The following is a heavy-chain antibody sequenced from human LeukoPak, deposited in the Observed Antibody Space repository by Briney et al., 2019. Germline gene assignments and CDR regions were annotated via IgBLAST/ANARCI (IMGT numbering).Heavy chain of an antibody. CDR2: IIPILGIA. CDR3: ASVGYCSSTSCPYFDY. V-gene: IGHV1-69*04. J-gene: IGHJ4*02. CDR1: GGTFSSYA. D-gene: IGHD2-2*01. Sequence: ASVNVSCKASGGTFSSYAISWVRQAPGQGLEWMGRIIPILGIANYAQKFQGRVTITADKSTSTAYMELSSLRSEDTAVYYCASVGYCSSTSCPYFDYWGQGTLVTVSS.